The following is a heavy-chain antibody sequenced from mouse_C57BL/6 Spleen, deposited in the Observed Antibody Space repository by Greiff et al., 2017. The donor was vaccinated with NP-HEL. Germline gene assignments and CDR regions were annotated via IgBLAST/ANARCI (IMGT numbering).Heavy chain of an antibody. CDR2: IHPSDSDT. CDR1: GYTFTSYW. J-gene: IGHJ2*01. D-gene: IGHD2-4*01. Sequence: VQLQQPGAELVKPGASVKVSCKASGYTFTSYWMHWVKQRPGQGLEWIGRIHPSDSDTNYNQKFKGKATLTADKSSSTAYMQLSSLTSEDSAVYFCARSGYDYDGEFGYWGQGTTLTVSS. V-gene: IGHV1-74*04. CDR3: ARSGYDYDGEFGY.